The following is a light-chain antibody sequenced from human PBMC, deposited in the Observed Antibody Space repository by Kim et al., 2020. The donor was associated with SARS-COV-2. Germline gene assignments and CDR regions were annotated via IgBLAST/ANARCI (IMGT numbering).Light chain of an antibody. V-gene: IGLV3-1*01. CDR1: KLGDKY. CDR2: QDS. Sequence: PGQTASITCSGDKLGDKYACWYQQKPGQSPVLVIYQDSKRPSVIPERFSGSNSGNTATLTISGTQAMDEADYYCQAWDSSTASVVFGGGTQLTVL. CDR3: QAWDSSTASVV. J-gene: IGLJ2*01.